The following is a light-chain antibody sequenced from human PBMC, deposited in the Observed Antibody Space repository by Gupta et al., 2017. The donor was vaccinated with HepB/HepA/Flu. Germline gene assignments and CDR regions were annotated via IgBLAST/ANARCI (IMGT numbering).Light chain of an antibody. CDR3: ETGDASRSAWV. V-gene: IGLV1-51*01. J-gene: IGLJ3*02. Sequence: QSVLTQPPSVSAAPGQRVTITCSGVSSNVGDNYLSWFQQLPETAPKLLIYDNNDRPSGIPDRFSGSKSGTTAILAITGLQTGEEADYYCETGDASRSAWVFGGGTKLTVL. CDR2: DNN. CDR1: SSNVGDNY.